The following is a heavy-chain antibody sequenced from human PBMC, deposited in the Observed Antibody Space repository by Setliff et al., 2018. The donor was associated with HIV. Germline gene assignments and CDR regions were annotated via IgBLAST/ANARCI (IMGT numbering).Heavy chain of an antibody. CDR1: GASITSHY. Sequence: SETLSLTCTVSGASITSHYWSWIRQSPGRELEWIGYIYSTGSTNYNPSLQSRVSISMDASKNKFSLKVTSVTSADTAVYYCAKGAGFYGDYTFNYWGQGNLVTVSS. V-gene: IGHV4-59*11. D-gene: IGHD4-17*01. CDR2: IYSTGST. J-gene: IGHJ4*02. CDR3: AKGAGFYGDYTFNY.